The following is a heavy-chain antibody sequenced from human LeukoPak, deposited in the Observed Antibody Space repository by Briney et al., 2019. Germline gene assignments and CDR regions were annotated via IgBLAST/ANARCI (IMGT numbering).Heavy chain of an antibody. Sequence: GGSRRLSCAASGFTFSSYSMNWVRQAPGKGLEWVSGIGSNSVPTVYADSVKGRFTISRDNSKSMLYLQMDSLRVEDTAVYYCAKHCSGYCNAASEKRFDPWGQGTLVTVSS. J-gene: IGHJ5*02. D-gene: IGHD2-2*03. V-gene: IGHV3-23*01. CDR1: GFTFSSYS. CDR2: IGSNSVPT. CDR3: AKHCSGYCNAASEKRFDP.